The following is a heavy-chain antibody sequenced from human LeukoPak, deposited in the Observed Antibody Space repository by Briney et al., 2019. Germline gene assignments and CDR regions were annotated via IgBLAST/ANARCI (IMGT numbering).Heavy chain of an antibody. D-gene: IGHD5-24*01. CDR3: ARDLHWEMPTPNLIDY. Sequence: GGSLRLSCAASGFTFSRYSMNWVRQAPGRGLEWVAIISYDGTNKYYADSVKGRFAISRDNSKNNLYLQMNSLRSEDTAVYYCARDLHWEMPTPNLIDYWGQGTLVTVSS. CDR1: GFTFSRYS. J-gene: IGHJ4*02. V-gene: IGHV3-30*03. CDR2: ISYDGTNK.